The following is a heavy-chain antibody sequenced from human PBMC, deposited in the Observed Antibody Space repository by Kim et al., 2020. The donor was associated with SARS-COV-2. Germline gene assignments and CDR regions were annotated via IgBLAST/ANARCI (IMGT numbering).Heavy chain of an antibody. D-gene: IGHD6-13*01. Sequence: SETLSLTCTVSGGSISSYYWSWIRQPPGKGLEWIGYIYYSGSTNYNPSLKSRVTISVDTSKNQFSLKLSSVTAADTAVYYCARDLGTAAGLYYYYYGMDVRGQGTTVTVSS. CDR2: IYYSGST. CDR3: ARDLGTAAGLYYYYYGMDV. CDR1: GGSISSYY. J-gene: IGHJ6*02. V-gene: IGHV4-59*01.